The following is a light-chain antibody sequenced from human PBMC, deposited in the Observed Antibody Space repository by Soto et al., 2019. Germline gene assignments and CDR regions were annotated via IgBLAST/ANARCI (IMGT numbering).Light chain of an antibody. J-gene: IGKJ2*01. V-gene: IGKV1-5*03. CDR2: KAS. Sequence: DIQMTQSPSTLSASVGDRVTITCPASQSISSWLAWYQQKPGKAPKILIYKASSLESGVPSRFSGSGSGTEFTLTISSLQPDDFATYYCQQYNSYWYTFGQGTKLEIK. CDR1: QSISSW. CDR3: QQYNSYWYT.